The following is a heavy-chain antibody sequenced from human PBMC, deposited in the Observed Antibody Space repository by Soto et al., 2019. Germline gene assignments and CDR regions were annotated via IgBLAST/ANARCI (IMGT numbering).Heavy chain of an antibody. CDR1: GFTVSSTY. CDR2: IYVGGGT. D-gene: IGHD3-10*01. Sequence: EVQVVESGGGLLQPGGSLRLSCAASGFTVSSTYMSWVRQAPGKGLEWVSVIYVGGGTYYADAVKGRFTLSTDRSKNTLYLQMNSLRIEDTDVYYCTRGGNSGKSLATWYFDYWGQGTLVTVSS. J-gene: IGHJ4*02. CDR3: TRGGNSGKSLATWYFDY. V-gene: IGHV3-66*01.